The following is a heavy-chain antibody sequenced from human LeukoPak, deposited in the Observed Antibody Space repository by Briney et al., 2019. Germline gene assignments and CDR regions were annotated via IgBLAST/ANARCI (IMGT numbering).Heavy chain of an antibody. Sequence: PGGSLRLSCAASGFTFSSYAMHWVRQAPGKGLEWVAVISYDGSNKYYADSVKGRFTISRDNSKNTLYLQINSLRAEDTAVYYCAKDYTYYKLGPLTFFDYWGQGTLVTVSS. J-gene: IGHJ4*02. D-gene: IGHD3-10*01. CDR1: GFTFSSYA. CDR2: ISYDGSNK. CDR3: AKDYTYYKLGPLTFFDY. V-gene: IGHV3-30-3*01.